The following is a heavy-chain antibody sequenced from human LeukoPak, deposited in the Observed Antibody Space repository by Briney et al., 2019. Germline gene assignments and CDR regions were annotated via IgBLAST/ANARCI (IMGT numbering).Heavy chain of an antibody. Sequence: GASVKVSCKASGYTFTSYDINWVRQATGQGLEWMGWMNPNSGNTGYAQKFQGRVTITRNTSISTAYMELSSLRSEDTAVYYCARGLTPDYYYYYMDVWGKGTTVTVSS. V-gene: IGHV1-8*03. CDR2: MNPNSGNT. J-gene: IGHJ6*03. CDR3: ARGLTPDYYYYYMDV. D-gene: IGHD4-17*01. CDR1: GYTFTSYD.